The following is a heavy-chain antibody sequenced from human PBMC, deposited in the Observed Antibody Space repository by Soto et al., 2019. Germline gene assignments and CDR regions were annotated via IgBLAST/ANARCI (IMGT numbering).Heavy chain of an antibody. CDR2: MHYTGFS. J-gene: IGHJ4*02. Sequence: PSVTLSLTCSFSGDSITSHYLTWIRQSPEKGLEWIGYMHYTGFSHYSPSLKSRLTISVDTAKNQFTLQLTSVTVADTAVYYCATSNGNDWYTNWGQGTQVHVSS. CDR1: GDSITSHY. D-gene: IGHD3-9*01. V-gene: IGHV4-59*11. CDR3: ATSNGNDWYTN.